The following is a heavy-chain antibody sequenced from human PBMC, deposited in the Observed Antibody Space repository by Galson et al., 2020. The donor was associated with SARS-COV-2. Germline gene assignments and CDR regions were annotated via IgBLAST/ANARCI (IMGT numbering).Heavy chain of an antibody. D-gene: IGHD1-26*01. CDR2: TFSNDEK. CDR1: GFSLSNARMG. Sequence: SGPTLVKPTETLTLTCTVSGFSLSNARMGVSWIRQPPGKALEWLAYTFSNDEKSYSTSLRSRLTISKDTSKSQVVLTMTNMDPVDSATYYCASYSGSYYMFDYWGQGTLLTVSS. V-gene: IGHV2-26*01. J-gene: IGHJ4*02. CDR3: ASYSGSYYMFDY.